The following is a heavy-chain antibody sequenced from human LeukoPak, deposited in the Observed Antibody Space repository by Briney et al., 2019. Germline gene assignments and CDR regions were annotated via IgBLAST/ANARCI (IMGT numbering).Heavy chain of an antibody. CDR3: ARERNYDFWSGYFSGSYSYYMDV. CDR1: GFTFSSYW. V-gene: IGHV3-7*01. CDR2: IKEDGSEK. J-gene: IGHJ6*03. D-gene: IGHD3-3*01. Sequence: PGGSLRLSCAASGFTFSSYWMTWVRQAPGKGLEWVANIKEDGSEKYYVDSVKGRFTISRDKAKNSLYLQMNSLRAEDTAVYYCARERNYDFWSGYFSGSYSYYMDVWGKGTTVTVSS.